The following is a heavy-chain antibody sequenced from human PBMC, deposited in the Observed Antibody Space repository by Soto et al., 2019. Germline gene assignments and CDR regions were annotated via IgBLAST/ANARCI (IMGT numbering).Heavy chain of an antibody. CDR3: ASSVESIAAHNY. CDR2: IIPILGIA. D-gene: IGHD6-6*01. Sequence: ASVKVSCKASGGTFSSYTISWVRQAPGQGLEWMGRIIPILGIANYAQKFQGRVTITADKSTSTAYMELSSLRSEDTAVYYCASSVESIAAHNYWGQGTLVTVSS. V-gene: IGHV1-69*02. CDR1: GGTFSSYT. J-gene: IGHJ4*02.